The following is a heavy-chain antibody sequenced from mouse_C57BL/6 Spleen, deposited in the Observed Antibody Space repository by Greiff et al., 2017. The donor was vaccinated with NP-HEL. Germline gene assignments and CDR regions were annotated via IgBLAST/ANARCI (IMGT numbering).Heavy chain of an antibody. CDR3: AKWGVYCDYSYYFDY. CDR1: GYAFSSYW. V-gene: IGHV1-80*01. J-gene: IGHJ2*01. D-gene: IGHD2-4*01. Sequence: QVQLQQSGAELVKPGASVKISCKASGYAFSSYWMNWVKQRPGKGLEWIGQIYPGDGDTNYNGKFKGKATLTADKSSSTAYMQLSSLTSEDSAVYFCAKWGVYCDYSYYFDYWGQGTTLTVSS. CDR2: IYPGDGDT.